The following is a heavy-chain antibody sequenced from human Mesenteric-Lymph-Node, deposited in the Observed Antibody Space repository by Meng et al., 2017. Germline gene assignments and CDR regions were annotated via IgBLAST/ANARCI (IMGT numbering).Heavy chain of an antibody. D-gene: IGHD4-17*01. CDR2: IYYSGST. Sequence: SETLSLTCTVSGGSVSSGSYYWSWIRQPPGKGLEWIGYIYYSGSTNYNPSLKSRVTISVDTSKNQFSLKLSSVTAADTAVYYCARAPPGANTVTTSRYYYYYGMDVWGQGTTVTVSS. V-gene: IGHV4-61*01. CDR1: GGSVSSGSYY. J-gene: IGHJ6*02. CDR3: ARAPPGANTVTTSRYYYYYGMDV.